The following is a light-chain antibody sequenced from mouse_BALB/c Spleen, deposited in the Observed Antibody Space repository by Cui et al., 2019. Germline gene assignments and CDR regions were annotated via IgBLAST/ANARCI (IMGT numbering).Light chain of an antibody. CDR2: STS. V-gene: IGKV4-79*01. Sequence: QIVLTQSPAITSASPGEKVTLTCSASSSVSSSYLYWYQQKPGSSPKLWIYSTSNLASGVPARFSGSGSGTSYSLTISSMEAEDAASYFCHQWSSYPPTFGSGTKLEIK. J-gene: IGKJ4*01. CDR1: SSVSSSY. CDR3: HQWSSYPPT.